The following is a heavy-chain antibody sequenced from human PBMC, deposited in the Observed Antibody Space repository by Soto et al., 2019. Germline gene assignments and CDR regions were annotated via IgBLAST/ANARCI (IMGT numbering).Heavy chain of an antibody. D-gene: IGHD1-20*01. Sequence: GSLRLSCVASGFTFNNYAMSWVRQAPGKGLEWVSTIGGGGGSTYYADSVKGRFTISRDNSKDTLYVQMNSLRAEDTALYYCAKENSRITGTATDYWGQGTLVTVSS. V-gene: IGHV3-23*01. CDR3: AKENSRITGTATDY. CDR1: GFTFNNYA. CDR2: IGGGGGST. J-gene: IGHJ4*02.